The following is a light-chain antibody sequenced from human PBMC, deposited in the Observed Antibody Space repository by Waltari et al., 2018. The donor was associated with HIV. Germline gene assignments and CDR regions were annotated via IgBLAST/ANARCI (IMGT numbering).Light chain of an antibody. CDR3: AAWDDSLNGPV. V-gene: IGLV1-36*01. CDR2: YDD. CDR1: SSNIATNA. J-gene: IGLJ2*01. Sequence: QSVLTQPPSVSEATRQRVAISCSGSSSNIATNALTWYQQLPGKAPKLLIYYDDLLPSGVSDRFSGSKSGTSASLAISGLQSEDEADYYCAAWDDSLNGPVFGGGTKLTVL.